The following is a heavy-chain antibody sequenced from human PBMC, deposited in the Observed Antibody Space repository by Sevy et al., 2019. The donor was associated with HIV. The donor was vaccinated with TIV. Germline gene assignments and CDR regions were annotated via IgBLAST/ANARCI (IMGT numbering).Heavy chain of an antibody. CDR2: ISYDGSNK. CDR1: GFTFSSYA. D-gene: IGHD5-18*01. V-gene: IGHV3-30-3*01. CDR3: AREPTAMVTRFDY. Sequence: GGSLRLSCAASGFTFSSYAMHWVRQAPGKGLEWVAVISYDGSNKYYADSVKGRFTISRDNPKNTLYLQMNSLRAEDTAVYYCAREPTAMVTRFDYWGQGTLVTVSS. J-gene: IGHJ4*02.